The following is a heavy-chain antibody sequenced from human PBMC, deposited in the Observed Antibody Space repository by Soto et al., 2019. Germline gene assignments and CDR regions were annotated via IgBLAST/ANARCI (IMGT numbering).Heavy chain of an antibody. J-gene: IGHJ5*02. CDR1: GYTFTSYG. CDR2: ISAYNGNT. V-gene: IGHV1-18*01. Sequence: ASVKVSCKASGYTFTSYGISWVRQAPGQGLEWMGWISAYNGNTNYAQKFQGRVTITADESTSTVYMELSSLRSEDTAMYYCAKGTSSWNNWFDPWGQGTLVTVSS. D-gene: IGHD6-13*01. CDR3: AKGTSSWNNWFDP.